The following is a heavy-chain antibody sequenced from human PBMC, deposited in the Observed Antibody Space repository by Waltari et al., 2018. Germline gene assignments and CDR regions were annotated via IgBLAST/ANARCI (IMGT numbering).Heavy chain of an antibody. CDR2: MNSEGSRT. V-gene: IGHV3-74*01. D-gene: IGHD6-19*01. CDR1: GFTFSRYW. CDR3: ARVATKTYSSPVPGRPYYYGMDV. Sequence: EEQLVESGGGLAQPGESLRLSCAASGFTFSRYWMDWVRQAPGKGLVWVARMNSEGSRTNYEDSVKGRFTISRDNAKNTLYVEMNRLRAEDTAVYYCARVATKTYSSPVPGRPYYYGMDVWGQGTTVTVSS. J-gene: IGHJ6*02.